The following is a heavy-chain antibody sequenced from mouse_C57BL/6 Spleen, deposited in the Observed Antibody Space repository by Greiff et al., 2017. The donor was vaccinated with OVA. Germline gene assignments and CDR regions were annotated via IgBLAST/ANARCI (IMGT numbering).Heavy chain of an antibody. CDR3: ARPGFYYGSSYEKGYFDY. V-gene: IGHV5-17*01. CDR2: ISSGSSTI. D-gene: IGHD1-1*01. CDR1: GFTFSDYG. J-gene: IGHJ2*01. Sequence: EVKVVESGGGLVKPGGSLKLSCAASGFTFSDYGMHWVRQAPEKGLEWVAYISSGSSTIYYADTVKGRFTISRDNAKNTLFLQMTSLRSEDTAMYYCARPGFYYGSSYEKGYFDYWGQGTTLTVSS.